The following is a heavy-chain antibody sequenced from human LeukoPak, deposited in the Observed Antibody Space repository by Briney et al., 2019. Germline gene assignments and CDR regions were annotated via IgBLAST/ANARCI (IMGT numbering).Heavy chain of an antibody. CDR2: MNPTTGDT. CDR3: ARGHNYYGMDV. V-gene: IGHV1-8*01. CDR1: GYTFSSYD. J-gene: IGHJ6*02. Sequence: GASVKVSCTASGYTFSSYDINWVRQATGQGLEWMGWMNPTTGDTDYAQKFQGRITMTMSTSISTAYMELTSLTSEDTAVYYCARGHNYYGMDVWGQGTAVTVSS.